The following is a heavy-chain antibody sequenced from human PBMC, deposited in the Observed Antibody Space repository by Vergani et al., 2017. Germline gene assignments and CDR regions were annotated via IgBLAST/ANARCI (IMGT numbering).Heavy chain of an antibody. CDR3: ASDTHSGQRADR. CDR2: IPYSENT. CDR1: FDPIRNLY. V-gene: IGHV4-59*11. Sequence: QVQLQESGPGLVKSSEILSPPRSVPFDPIRNLYCNLIRQPPGKGLEWIGSIPYSENTNYIPSLKTRVTISVDTSKNQLSLTLTSGTAADTAVYYCASDTHSGQRADRWGQGILVTVTS. D-gene: IGHD6-19*01. J-gene: IGHJ5*02.